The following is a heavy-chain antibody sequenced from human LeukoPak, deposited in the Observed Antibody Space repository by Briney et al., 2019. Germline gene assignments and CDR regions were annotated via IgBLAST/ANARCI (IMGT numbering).Heavy chain of an antibody. V-gene: IGHV4-34*01. CDR2: INQSGSI. D-gene: IGHD5-24*01. Sequence: SETLSLTXTVYSGSFSAYYWSWIRQPPGKGLEWIGEINQSGSINYNPSLESRVTMSVDTSKNQLSLRLNSLTAADTAVYYCAANPHRDGPLNSWGQGTLVTVSS. CDR1: SGSFSAYY. CDR3: AANPHRDGPLNS. J-gene: IGHJ4*02.